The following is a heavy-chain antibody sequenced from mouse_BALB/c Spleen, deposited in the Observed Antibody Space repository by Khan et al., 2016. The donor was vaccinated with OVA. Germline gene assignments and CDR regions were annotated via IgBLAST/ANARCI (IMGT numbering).Heavy chain of an antibody. Sequence: VQLQQSGAELAKPGASVKMSCKASGYTFINYWILWVKQRPGQGLEWIGYINPSTGYTEYNQNFKDKATLTADKSSSTAYMKLSSLTSEESSVYDLARRGLRCDFDYWGQGTTLTVSS. V-gene: IGHV1-7*01. CDR3: ARRGLRCDFDY. CDR1: GYTFINYW. CDR2: INPSTGYT. D-gene: IGHD1-1*01. J-gene: IGHJ2*01.